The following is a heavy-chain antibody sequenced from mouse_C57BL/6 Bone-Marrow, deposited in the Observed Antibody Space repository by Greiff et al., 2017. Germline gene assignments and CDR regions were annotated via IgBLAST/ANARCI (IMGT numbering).Heavy chain of an antibody. J-gene: IGHJ4*01. D-gene: IGHD1-1*02. Sequence: VKLQQSGPGLVAPSQSLSITCTVSGFSLTSYAISWVRQPPGKGLEWLGVIWTGGGTNYNSALKSRLSISKDNPKSQVFFKMNSMPTDDTARYYCARNPTGGMDYWGQGTSVTVSS. V-gene: IGHV2-9-1*01. CDR2: IWTGGGT. CDR1: GFSLTSYA. CDR3: ARNPTGGMDY.